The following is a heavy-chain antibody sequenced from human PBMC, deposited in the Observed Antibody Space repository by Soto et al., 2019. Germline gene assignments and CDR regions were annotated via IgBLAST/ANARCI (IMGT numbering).Heavy chain of an antibody. CDR1: CGSINTFY. CDR3: AREGSYSAYNFAHGIQLWSFDF. Sequence: SETLSLTCTVSCGSINTFYWSWVRQPAGKGLEWIGRIFSSGSTSFNPSLESRVAMSVDTSKNHFSLNLSSVTAADMAVYYCAREGSYSAYNFAHGIQLWSFDFWGQGALVTVS. D-gene: IGHD5-12*01. CDR2: IFSSGST. V-gene: IGHV4-4*07. J-gene: IGHJ4*02.